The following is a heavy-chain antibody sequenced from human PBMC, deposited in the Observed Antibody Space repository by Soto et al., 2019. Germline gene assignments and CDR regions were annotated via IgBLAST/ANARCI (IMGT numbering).Heavy chain of an antibody. CDR1: GFTFSSYA. V-gene: IGHV3-23*01. D-gene: IGHD6-13*01. Sequence: GGSLRLSCAASGFTFSSYAMSWVRQAPGKGLEWVSAISGSGGSTYYADSVKGRFTISRDNSKNTLYLQMNSLRAEDTAVYYCARWRLSGYSIKSGGPLRDYWGQGTLVTVSS. CDR2: ISGSGGST. CDR3: ARWRLSGYSIKSGGPLRDY. J-gene: IGHJ4*02.